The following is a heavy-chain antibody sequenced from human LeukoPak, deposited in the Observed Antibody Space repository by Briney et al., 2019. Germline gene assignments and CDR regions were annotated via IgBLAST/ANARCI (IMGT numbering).Heavy chain of an antibody. CDR1: GGSISSYY. CDR2: IYYSGST. Sequence: PSETLSLTCTVSGGSISSYYWSWIRQPPGKGPEWVGYIYYSGSTHYNPSLKSRVTISADTSKNQFSLKLSSVTAADTAVYYCARYDPGAFDIWGQGTMATVSS. J-gene: IGHJ3*02. D-gene: IGHD3-16*01. CDR3: ARYDPGAFDI. V-gene: IGHV4-59*12.